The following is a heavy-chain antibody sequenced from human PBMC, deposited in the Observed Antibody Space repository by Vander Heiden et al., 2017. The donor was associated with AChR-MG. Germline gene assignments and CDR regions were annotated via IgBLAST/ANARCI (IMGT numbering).Heavy chain of an antibody. D-gene: IGHD3-22*01. J-gene: IGHJ6*03. CDR1: GYTFTSYG. CDR2: ISAYNGNT. Sequence: QVQLVQSGAEVKKPGASVKVSCKASGYTFTSYGISWLRQATGQGLEWKGWISAYNGNTNYAQKLQGRVTMTTDTSTSTAYMELRSLRSDDTAVYYCARVSYYDSSGYPRGYYYYYMDVWGKGTTVTVSS. CDR3: ARVSYYDSSGYPRGYYYYYMDV. V-gene: IGHV1-18*01.